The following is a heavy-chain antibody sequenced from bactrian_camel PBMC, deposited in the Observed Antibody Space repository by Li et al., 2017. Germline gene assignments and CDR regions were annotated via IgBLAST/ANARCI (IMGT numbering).Heavy chain of an antibody. Sequence: DVQLVESGGAPVQAGGSLRLSCVTSGEPYKRTCLAWFRQFPGKEREGVAAIYTGGGSAVYADSVKGRFTISQDNAKNTVYLQMNSLKPEDTAMYYCAADCFAGTTIAPVDSGVWGQGTQVTVS. CDR2: IYTGGGSA. D-gene: IGHD4*01. V-gene: IGHV3S40*01. CDR3: AADCFAGTTIAPVDSGV. CDR1: GEPYKRTC. J-gene: IGHJ6*01.